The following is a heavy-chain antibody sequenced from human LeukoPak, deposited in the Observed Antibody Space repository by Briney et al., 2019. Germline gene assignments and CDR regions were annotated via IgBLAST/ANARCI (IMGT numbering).Heavy chain of an antibody. Sequence: ASVTVSCTASGYTFTIYGISWVRQAPGQGLEWMGWISAYNGNTNYAQKLQGRVTMTTDTSTSTAYMELRSLRSDDTAVYYCARDTVVPAAIPKFDPWGQGTLVTVSS. D-gene: IGHD2-2*01. V-gene: IGHV1-18*01. CDR3: ARDTVVPAAIPKFDP. J-gene: IGHJ5*02. CDR1: GYTFTIYG. CDR2: ISAYNGNT.